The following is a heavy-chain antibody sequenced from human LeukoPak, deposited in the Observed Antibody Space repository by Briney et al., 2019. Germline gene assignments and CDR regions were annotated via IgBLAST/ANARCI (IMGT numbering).Heavy chain of an antibody. CDR1: GFTFDDYA. D-gene: IGHD3-10*01. CDR3: AKALEGRGVPKRFDY. V-gene: IGHV3-9*01. J-gene: IGHJ4*02. Sequence: GGSLRLSCAASGFTFDDYAMHWVRQAPGKGLEWVSGISWNSGSIGYVDSVKGRFTISRDNAKNSLYLQMNSLRDEDTALYYCAKALEGRGVPKRFDYWGQGTLVTVSS. CDR2: ISWNSGSI.